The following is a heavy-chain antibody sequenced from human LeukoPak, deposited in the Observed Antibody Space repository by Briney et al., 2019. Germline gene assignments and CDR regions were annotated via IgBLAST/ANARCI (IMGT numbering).Heavy chain of an antibody. CDR1: GGSFSSYA. D-gene: IGHD1-26*01. Sequence: SVKVSCKASGGSFSSYAISWVRQAPGQGLEWMGGIIPIFGTANYAQKFQGRVTITTDESTSTAYMELSSLRSEDTAVYYCATPTGNYYAFDIWGQGTMVTVSS. V-gene: IGHV1-69*05. CDR3: ATPTGNYYAFDI. CDR2: IIPIFGTA. J-gene: IGHJ3*02.